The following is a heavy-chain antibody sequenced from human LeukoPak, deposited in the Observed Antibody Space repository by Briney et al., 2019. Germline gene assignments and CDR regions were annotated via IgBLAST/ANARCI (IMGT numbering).Heavy chain of an antibody. J-gene: IGHJ4*02. Sequence: GGSLRLSCAASGFTFSSYAMHWVRQAPGKGLEWVALISYDGSNKYYADSVKGRFTISRHNSKNTLYLQMNSLRAEDTAVYYCARADCSGGSCSDYWGQGTLVTVSS. CDR3: ARADCSGGSCSDY. CDR2: ISYDGSNK. CDR1: GFTFSSYA. V-gene: IGHV3-30*14. D-gene: IGHD2-15*01.